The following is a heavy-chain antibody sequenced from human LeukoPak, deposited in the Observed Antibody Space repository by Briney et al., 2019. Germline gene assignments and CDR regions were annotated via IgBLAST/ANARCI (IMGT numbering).Heavy chain of an antibody. Sequence: ASVKVSCKASGYTFTGYYMHWVRQAPGQGLEWMGRINPNSGGTNYAQKFQGRVTMTRDTSISTAYMELSRLRSDDTAVYYCARGPLFPPHIGATSGGGGYFDHWGQGTLVTVSS. CDR3: ARGPLFPPHIGATSGGGGYFDH. CDR1: GYTFTGYY. V-gene: IGHV1-2*06. CDR2: INPNSGGT. D-gene: IGHD5-12*01. J-gene: IGHJ4*02.